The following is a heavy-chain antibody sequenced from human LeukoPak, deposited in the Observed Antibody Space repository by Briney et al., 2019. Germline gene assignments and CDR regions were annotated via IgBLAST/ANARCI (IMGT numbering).Heavy chain of an antibody. J-gene: IGHJ5*02. D-gene: IGHD3-10*01. CDR1: GYSLSSGYY. CDR2: IYHSGST. Sequence: PSETLSLTCAVSGYSLSSGYYWGWIRQPPGKGLEWIGSIYHSGSTYYNPSLKSRVTISVDTSKNQFSLKLSSVTAADTAVYYCARDGPITMVRGVISPWGQGTLVTVSS. CDR3: ARDGPITMVRGVISP. V-gene: IGHV4-38-2*02.